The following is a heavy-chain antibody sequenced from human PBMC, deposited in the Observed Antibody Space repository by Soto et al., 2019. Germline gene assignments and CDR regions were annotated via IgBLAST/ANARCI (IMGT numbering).Heavy chain of an antibody. CDR1: GYSFTSYW. V-gene: IGHV5-51*01. CDR2: IYPGDSDT. D-gene: IGHD3-10*01. CDR3: ASSAVATDYYYYGMDV. Sequence: GESLKISCKGSGYSFTSYWIGWVRQMPWKGLEWMGIIYPGDSDTRYSPSFQGQVTISADKSISTAYLQWSSLKASDTAMYYCASSAVATDYYYYGMDVCGQGTTVTVSS. J-gene: IGHJ6*02.